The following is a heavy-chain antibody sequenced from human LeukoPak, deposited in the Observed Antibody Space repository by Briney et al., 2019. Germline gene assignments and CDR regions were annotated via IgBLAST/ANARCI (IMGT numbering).Heavy chain of an antibody. J-gene: IGHJ4*02. Sequence: GGSLRLSCAASGFTFSNAWMSWVRQAPGKGLEWVSAISGSGGSTYYADSVKGRFTISRDNSKNTLYLQMNSLRAEDTAVYYCAKVVRGVTYYFDYWGQGTLVTVSS. D-gene: IGHD3-10*01. CDR2: ISGSGGST. V-gene: IGHV3-23*01. CDR1: GFTFSNAW. CDR3: AKVVRGVTYYFDY.